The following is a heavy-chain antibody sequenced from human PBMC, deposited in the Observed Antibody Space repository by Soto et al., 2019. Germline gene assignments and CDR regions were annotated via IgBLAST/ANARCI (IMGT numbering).Heavy chain of an antibody. CDR2: IFPLFGTA. J-gene: IGHJ3*02. Sequence: QVQLVQSGAEVKKPGSSVKVSCKASGGTFNIYTFNWVRQAPGQGLEWIGGIFPLFGTANYAQKFQGRVTITADESTSTAYMELSSLRSEDAAMYYCARDTHYYGSGSFYPPLIWGQGTMVTVSS. CDR1: GGTFNIYT. CDR3: ARDTHYYGSGSFYPPLI. V-gene: IGHV1-69*01. D-gene: IGHD3-10*01.